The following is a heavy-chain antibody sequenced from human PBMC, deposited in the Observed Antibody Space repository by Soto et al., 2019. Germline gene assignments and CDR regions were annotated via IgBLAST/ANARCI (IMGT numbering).Heavy chain of an antibody. CDR2: MNQDGTEK. CDR3: GISLVRGVVLSYYYGMDF. CDR1: GSTFRNYW. V-gene: IGHV3-7*05. J-gene: IGHJ6*02. Sequence: GGSLRLSCAASGSTFRNYWMSWVRQAPGKGLEWVANMNQDGTEKYYVGSVEGRFTISRDNAKNSLYLQMNSLRAEDTAVYYCGISLVRGVVLSYYYGMDFWGPGTTVTVSS. D-gene: IGHD3-10*01.